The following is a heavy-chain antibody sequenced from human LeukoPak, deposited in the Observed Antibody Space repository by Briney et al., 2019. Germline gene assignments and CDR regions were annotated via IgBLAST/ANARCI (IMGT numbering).Heavy chain of an antibody. V-gene: IGHV4-61*02. J-gene: IGHJ5*02. D-gene: IGHD3-22*01. CDR3: ARDPSNGSGYYANWFDP. Sequence: SETLSLTCTVSGGSISSGSYYWSWIRQPAGKGLEWIGRIYTSGSTNYNPSLKSRVTISVDTSKNQFYLKLSSVTAADTAVYYCARDPSNGSGYYANWFDPWGQGTLVTVSS. CDR1: GGSISSGSYY. CDR2: IYTSGST.